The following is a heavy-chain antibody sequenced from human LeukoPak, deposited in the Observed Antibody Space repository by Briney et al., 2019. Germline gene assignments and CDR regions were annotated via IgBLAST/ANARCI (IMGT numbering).Heavy chain of an antibody. J-gene: IGHJ6*03. Sequence: PSETLSLTCAMSNGSFRGYYWSWIRQSPGKGLEWIGEMSPSGSTKYNPSLKSRVSISEDTSKNLLFLKLTSVTAADTAEYFCARVRHDPLEYYYYIDVWGTGTTVAVSS. CDR3: ARVRHDPLEYYYYIDV. CDR2: MSPSGST. CDR1: NGSFRGYY. D-gene: IGHD3-3*01. V-gene: IGHV4-34*01.